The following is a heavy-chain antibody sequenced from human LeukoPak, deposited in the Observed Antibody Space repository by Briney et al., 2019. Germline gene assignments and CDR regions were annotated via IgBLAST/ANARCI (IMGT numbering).Heavy chain of an antibody. D-gene: IGHD5-12*01. CDR2: IYYSGNT. CDR1: GGSISSYY. Sequence: SETLSLTCTVSGGSISSYYWSWIRQPPGKGLEWIAYIYYSGNTNYNPSLKSRVTISVDTSKNQFSLKLNSVTAAGTAVYSCARGSSGYDLPDYWGQRTLVTASS. CDR3: ARGSSGYDLPDY. J-gene: IGHJ4*02. V-gene: IGHV4-59*01.